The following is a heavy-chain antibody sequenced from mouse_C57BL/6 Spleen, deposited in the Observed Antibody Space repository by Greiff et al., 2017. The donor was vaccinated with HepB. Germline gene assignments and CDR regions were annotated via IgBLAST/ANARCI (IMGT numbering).Heavy chain of an antibody. J-gene: IGHJ1*03. CDR1: GFTFSSYA. V-gene: IGHV5-4*01. Sequence: EVQGVESGGGLVKPGGSLKLSCAASGFTFSSYAMSWVRQTPEKRLEWVATISDGGSYTYYPDNVKGRFTISRDNAKNNLYLQMSHLKSEDTAMYYCAREGAYYSNYWYFDVWGTGTTVTVSS. CDR2: ISDGGSYT. D-gene: IGHD2-5*01. CDR3: AREGAYYSNYWYFDV.